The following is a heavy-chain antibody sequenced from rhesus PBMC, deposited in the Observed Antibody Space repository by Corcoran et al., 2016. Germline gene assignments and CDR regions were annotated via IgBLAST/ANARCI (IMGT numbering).Heavy chain of an antibody. CDR3: ARDFPFRIFSLDV. CDR1: GGSISSSNW. Sequence: QVQLQESGPGLVKPSETLSLTCAVSGGSISSSNWWSWIRQPPGKGLEWIGGIYSNTKNTNYNPSLKIRVTISKDTSKNQFSLKLSSVTAADTAVYYCARDFPFRIFSLDVWGRGVLVTVSS. J-gene: IGHJ5-2*02. CDR2: IYSNTKNT. V-gene: IGHV4S18*01.